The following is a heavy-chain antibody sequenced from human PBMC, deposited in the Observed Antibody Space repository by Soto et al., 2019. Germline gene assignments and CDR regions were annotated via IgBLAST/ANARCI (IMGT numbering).Heavy chain of an antibody. D-gene: IGHD6-13*01. CDR3: ARGFHPYSSSCGY. CDR1: GGSFSGYY. Sequence: PSETLSLTCAVYGGSFSGYYWSWIRKPPGKGQEWIGEINHSVSTNYNPTLKSRVTISVATSTLQFALKLSSATAADPAVYYCARGFHPYSSSCGYWGQGTLVTVSS. CDR2: INHSVST. J-gene: IGHJ4*02. V-gene: IGHV4-34*01.